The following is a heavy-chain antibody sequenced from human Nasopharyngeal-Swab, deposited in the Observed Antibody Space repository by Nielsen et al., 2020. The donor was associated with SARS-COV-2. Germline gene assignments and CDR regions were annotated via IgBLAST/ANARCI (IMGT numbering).Heavy chain of an antibody. V-gene: IGHV3-64*01. J-gene: IGHJ3*02. CDR2: ISSNGGST. D-gene: IGHD4-11*01. CDR3: ARTRRATVTTGAFDI. CDR1: GFTFSSYA. Sequence: GGSLRLSCAASGFTFSSYAMHWVRQAPGKGLEYVSAISSNGGSTYYANSVKGRFTISRDNSKNTLYLQMGSLRAEDMAVYCCARTRRATVTTGAFDIWGQGTMVTVSS.